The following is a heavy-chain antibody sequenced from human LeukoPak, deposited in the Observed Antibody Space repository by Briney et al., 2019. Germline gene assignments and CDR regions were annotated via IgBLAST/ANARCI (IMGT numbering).Heavy chain of an antibody. Sequence: GRSLRLSCAASGFTFSIYAMSWVRRAPAKGLECVSAISVRGGSTYYADSAKGRFTISRDNSKNTLYLQMNSLRAEDTAVYYCAKEIAVVVAATFHYWGQGTLVTVSS. CDR2: ISVRGGST. J-gene: IGHJ4*02. CDR1: GFTFSIYA. D-gene: IGHD2-15*01. CDR3: AKEIAVVVAATFHY. V-gene: IGHV3-23*01.